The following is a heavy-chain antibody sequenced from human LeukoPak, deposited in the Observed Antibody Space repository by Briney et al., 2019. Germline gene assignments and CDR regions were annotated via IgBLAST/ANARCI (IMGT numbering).Heavy chain of an antibody. J-gene: IGHJ4*02. CDR1: GGSISSYY. CDR3: ATIAVAGSRRDDY. D-gene: IGHD6-19*01. V-gene: IGHV4-59*01. CDR2: IYYSGST. Sequence: SSETLSLTCTVSGGSISSYYWSWIRQPPGKGLEWIGYIYYSGSTNYNPSLKSRVTISVDTSKNQFSLKLSSVTAADTAVYYCATIAVAGSRRDDYWGQGTLVTVSS.